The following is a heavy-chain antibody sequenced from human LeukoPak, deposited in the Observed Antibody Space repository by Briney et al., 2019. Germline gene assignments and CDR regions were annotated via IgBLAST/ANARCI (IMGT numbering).Heavy chain of an antibody. Sequence: GASVTDSCQASGYTFTSYYMHWVRQAPGQGLEWMGIINPSGGSTSYAQKFQGRVTMTRDTSTSTVYMELSSLRSEDTAVYYCARAVAVAGNLYYYGMDVWGQGTTVTVSS. CDR2: INPSGGST. CDR3: ARAVAVAGNLYYYGMDV. J-gene: IGHJ6*02. V-gene: IGHV1-46*01. CDR1: GYTFTSYY. D-gene: IGHD6-19*01.